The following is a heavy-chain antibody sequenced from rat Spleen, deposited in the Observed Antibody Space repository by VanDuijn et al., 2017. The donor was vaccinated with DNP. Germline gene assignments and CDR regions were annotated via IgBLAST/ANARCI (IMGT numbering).Heavy chain of an antibody. CDR2: ISASGGST. CDR1: GFTFSYYW. D-gene: IGHD1-1*01. Sequence: EVQLVESGGGLVQPGRSMKLSCAASGFTFSYYWMTWVRQVPGKGLEWVASISASGGSTSYRDSVKGRFTISRDNAKNTLYLQMNSLRSEDTATYYCARGGLYYFDYWGQGTLVTVSS. CDR3: ARGGLYYFDY. V-gene: IGHV5-25*01. J-gene: IGHJ3*01.